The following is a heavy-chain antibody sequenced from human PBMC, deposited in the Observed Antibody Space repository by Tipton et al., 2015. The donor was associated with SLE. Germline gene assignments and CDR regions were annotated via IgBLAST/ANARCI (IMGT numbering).Heavy chain of an antibody. CDR3: AREFLNPVTTVHYYFDL. D-gene: IGHD4-11*01. J-gene: IGHJ2*01. Sequence: TLSLTCTVSGGSISSYYWSWIRQPAGGGLEWGGRIYTNEKTNYNPSLKSRVTMSVDTSKNHFSLKLISVTAADTAVYYCAREFLNPVTTVHYYFDLWGRGTLVTVSS. CDR2: IYTNEKT. CDR1: GGSISSYY. V-gene: IGHV4-4*07.